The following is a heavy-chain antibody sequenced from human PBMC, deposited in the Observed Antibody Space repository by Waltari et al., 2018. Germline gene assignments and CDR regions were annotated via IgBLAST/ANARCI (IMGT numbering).Heavy chain of an antibody. J-gene: IGHJ6*03. Sequence: QVQLVESGGGVVQPGGSLRLSCAASGFTFSSYGMHWVRQAPGKGLEWVAFIRYDGSNKYYADSVKGRFTISRDNSKNTLYLQMNSLRAEDTAVHYCAKDEIAAAGNYYYYYMDVWGKGTTVTISS. CDR2: IRYDGSNK. D-gene: IGHD6-13*01. CDR1: GFTFSSYG. CDR3: AKDEIAAAGNYYYYYMDV. V-gene: IGHV3-30*02.